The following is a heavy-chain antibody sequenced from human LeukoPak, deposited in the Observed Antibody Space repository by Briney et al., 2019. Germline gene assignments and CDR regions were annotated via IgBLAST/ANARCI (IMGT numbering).Heavy chain of an antibody. CDR1: GFTFSSYA. Sequence: HPGGSLRLSCAASGFTFSSYAMSWLRQAPGKGLEWVSAISGSGGNTYYADSVKGRFTISRDNSKSTLYLQMNSLRAEDTAVYYCAKDAVRLPLPYFDYWGQGTLVTVSS. V-gene: IGHV3-23*01. D-gene: IGHD6-6*01. CDR2: ISGSGGNT. J-gene: IGHJ4*02. CDR3: AKDAVRLPLPYFDY.